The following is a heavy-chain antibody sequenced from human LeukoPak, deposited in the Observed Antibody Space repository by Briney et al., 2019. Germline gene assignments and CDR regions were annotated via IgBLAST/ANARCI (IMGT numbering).Heavy chain of an antibody. V-gene: IGHV3-23*01. CDR1: GFTFSSYA. CDR2: FRGSGDTT. D-gene: IGHD3-9*01. Sequence: QPGGSLILSCAASGFTFSSYAMNWVRQAPGKPLEWVSVFRGSGDTTYYPDSVEGRRFTVSRDNSKNKLYMKMTSVRAKNTAVYYCAKEQFLRYFDRNGYYFDHWGQGTLVTVSS. J-gene: IGHJ4*02. CDR3: AKEQFLRYFDRNGYYFDH.